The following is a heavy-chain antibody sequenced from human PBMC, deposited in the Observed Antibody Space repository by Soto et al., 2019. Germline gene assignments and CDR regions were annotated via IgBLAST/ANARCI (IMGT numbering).Heavy chain of an antibody. CDR2: IYPKSGDT. D-gene: IGHD2-21*01. J-gene: IGHJ5*02. CDR1: GYTFTENQ. CDR3: SRRHVLDYIRWCFDA. V-gene: IGHV1-2*02. Sequence: GSSVKVSCKASGYTFTENQIHGLRRAPGQRRQWLGRIYPKSGDTTFAPTFQGRVTITRDTATNTAYLELTSLTSDDTAIYYWSRRHVLDYIRWCFDAWGLGTLVTVSS.